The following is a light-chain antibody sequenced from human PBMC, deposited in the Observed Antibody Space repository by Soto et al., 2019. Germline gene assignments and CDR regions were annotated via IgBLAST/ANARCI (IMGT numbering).Light chain of an antibody. CDR3: SSYTSSSTYV. CDR2: EVS. V-gene: IGLV2-14*01. Sequence: QSALTQPASVSGSPGQSITISCTGTSSDVGGYNYVSWYQQHQGKAPKLMIYEVSNRPSGVSNRFSGSKSGSTASLTISGLQAEDEADYYCSSYTSSSTYVFGTGTKLTVL. CDR1: SSDVGGYNY. J-gene: IGLJ1*01.